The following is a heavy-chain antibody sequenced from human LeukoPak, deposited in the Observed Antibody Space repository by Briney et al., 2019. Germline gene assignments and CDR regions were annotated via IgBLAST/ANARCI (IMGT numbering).Heavy chain of an antibody. Sequence: SETLSLTCTVSGGSISSSSYYWGWIRQPPGKGLEWIGSIYYSGSTYYNPSLKSRVTISVDTSKNQFSLKLSSVTAADTAVYYCARGQVAAAYNWFDPWGQETLVTVSS. J-gene: IGHJ5*02. D-gene: IGHD6-13*01. CDR3: ARGQVAAAYNWFDP. V-gene: IGHV4-39*07. CDR2: IYYSGST. CDR1: GGSISSSSYY.